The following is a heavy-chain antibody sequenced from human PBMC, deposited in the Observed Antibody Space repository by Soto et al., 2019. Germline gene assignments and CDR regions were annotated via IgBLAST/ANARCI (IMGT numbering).Heavy chain of an antibody. CDR2: MYYSGNT. Sequence: PSETLSLTCSVAGGFISSSPYYWAWIRQRPGKELEWIGSMYYSGNTYYNPSLKSRVTISVDTSNNQFSLKLSSVTAADTAVYYCARDLRNYDSSGYYHGYFDYWGQGTLVTVSS. CDR3: ARDLRNYDSSGYYHGYFDY. J-gene: IGHJ4*02. D-gene: IGHD3-22*01. CDR1: GGFISSSPYY. V-gene: IGHV4-39*07.